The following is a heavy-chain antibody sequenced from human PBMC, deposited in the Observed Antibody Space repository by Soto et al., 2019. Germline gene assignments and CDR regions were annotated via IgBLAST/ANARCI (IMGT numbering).Heavy chain of an antibody. CDR2: IWNAGTNE. D-gene: IGHD3-3*01. V-gene: IGHV3-33*01. CDR3: ARVLPYRGIWNPLYTL. Sequence: QVQLVESGGGVVQPGTSLRLSCVASGYTFSDYGMHWGRQAAGKGLERVATIWNAGTNENYAGSVKGRFSISRDNSKNTLFLQMNSLRAEGTAVYYCARVLPYRGIWNPLYTLWGQATGVTVSS. J-gene: IGHJ4*02. CDR1: GYTFSDYG.